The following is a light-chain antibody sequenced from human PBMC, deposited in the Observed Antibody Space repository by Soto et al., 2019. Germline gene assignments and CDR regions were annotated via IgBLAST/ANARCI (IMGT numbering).Light chain of an antibody. Sequence: DIQMTQSPSSLSASVGDRITITCRASQSISNYLNWYQQKPGKAPKLLIFAASSLQSGVPSRFSGSGSGTDFTLTISSLLPEDFATYYCQQTYSTPPITFGQGTRLDIK. CDR3: QQTYSTPPIT. CDR2: AAS. CDR1: QSISNY. J-gene: IGKJ5*01. V-gene: IGKV1-39*01.